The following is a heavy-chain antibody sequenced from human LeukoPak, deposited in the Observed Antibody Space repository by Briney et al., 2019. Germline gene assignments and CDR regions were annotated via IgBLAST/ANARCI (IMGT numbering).Heavy chain of an antibody. CDR3: ARTVEYTAMVPPYYYYYYMDV. CDR1: GYTFTSYG. V-gene: IGHV1-18*01. D-gene: IGHD5-18*01. CDR2: ISAYNGNT. J-gene: IGHJ6*03. Sequence: GASVKVSCKASGYTFTSYGISWVRQAPGQGLEWMGWISAYNGNTNYAQKLQGRVTMTTDTSTSTAYMELRSLRSDDTAVYYCARTVEYTAMVPPYYYYYYMDVWGKGTTVTVSS.